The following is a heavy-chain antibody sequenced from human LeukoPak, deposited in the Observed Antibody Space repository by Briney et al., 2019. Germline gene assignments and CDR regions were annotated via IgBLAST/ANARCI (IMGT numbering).Heavy chain of an antibody. CDR1: GGSISSSNW. CDR3: AREANYGSGSHYRWFDP. V-gene: IGHV4-4*02. J-gene: IGHJ5*02. Sequence: PSGTLSLTCAVSGGSISSSNWWSWVRQPPGKGLEWIGEIYHSGSTNYNPSLKSRVTISVDTSKNQFSLKVSSVTAADTAVYYCAREANYGSGSHYRWFDPWGQGTLVTVSS. D-gene: IGHD3-10*01. CDR2: IYHSGST.